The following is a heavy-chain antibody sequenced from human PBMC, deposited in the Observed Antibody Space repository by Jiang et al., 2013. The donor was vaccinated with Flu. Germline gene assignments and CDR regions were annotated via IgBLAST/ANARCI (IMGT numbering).Heavy chain of an antibody. Sequence: GSGLVKPSETLSLTCAVSGYSISSGYYWGWIRQPPGKGLEWIGSIYHSGSTYYNPSLKSRVTISVDTSKNQFSLKLSSVTAADTAVYYCAINSGSYPYYFDYWGQGTLVTVSS. J-gene: IGHJ4*02. D-gene: IGHD1-26*01. V-gene: IGHV4-38-2*01. CDR3: AINSGSYPYYFDY. CDR2: IYHSGST. CDR1: GYSISSGYY.